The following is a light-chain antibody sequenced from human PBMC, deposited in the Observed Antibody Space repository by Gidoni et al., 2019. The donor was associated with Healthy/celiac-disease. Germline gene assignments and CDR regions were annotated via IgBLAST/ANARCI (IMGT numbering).Light chain of an antibody. CDR2: AAS. V-gene: IGKV1-39*01. J-gene: IGKJ2*01. CDR1: QSISSY. CDR3: QQSYSNPYT. Sequence: DIQMPQSPSSLSASVGDRVTITCRASQSISSYLNWYQQKPGKAPKLLIYAASSLQSGVPSRFSGSGSGTDFTLTISSLQPEDFATYYCQQSYSNPYTFGQGTKLEIK.